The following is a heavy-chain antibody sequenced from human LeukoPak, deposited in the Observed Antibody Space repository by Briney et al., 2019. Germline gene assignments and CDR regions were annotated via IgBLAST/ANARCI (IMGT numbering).Heavy chain of an antibody. CDR3: ARGTWYCSSTSCYQIDY. J-gene: IGHJ4*02. V-gene: IGHV1-2*02. CDR1: GYTFTTYY. Sequence: ASVKVSCKASGYTFTTYYIHWVRQAPGQGLEWMGWINPNSGGTNYAQKFQGRVTMTRDTSVSTAYMELSRLRSDDTAVYYCARGTWYCSSTSCYQIDYWGQGTLVTVSS. D-gene: IGHD2-2*01. CDR2: INPNSGGT.